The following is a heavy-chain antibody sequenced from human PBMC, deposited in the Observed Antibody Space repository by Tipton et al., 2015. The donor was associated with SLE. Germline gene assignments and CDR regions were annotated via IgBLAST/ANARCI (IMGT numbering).Heavy chain of an antibody. Sequence: TLSLTCAVYGGSFSGYYWSWIRQPPGKGPEWIGEINHSGSTNYNPSLKSRVTISVDTSKNQFSLKLSSVTAADTAVYYCARHDHSSDPGPFVYWGQGTLVTVSS. CDR3: ARHDHSSDPGPFVY. J-gene: IGHJ4*02. D-gene: IGHD6-19*01. CDR1: GGSFSGYY. CDR2: INHSGST. V-gene: IGHV4-34*01.